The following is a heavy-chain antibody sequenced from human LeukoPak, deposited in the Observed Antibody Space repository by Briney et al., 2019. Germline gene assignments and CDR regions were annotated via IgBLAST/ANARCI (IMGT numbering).Heavy chain of an antibody. Sequence: ASVKVSCKVSGYTLTELSMHWVRQAPGKGLEWMGGFDPEDGETIYAQKFQGRVTMTEDTSTDTAYMELSSLRSEDTAVYYCATNLWLDSSGYYYLGYWGQGTLVTVSS. V-gene: IGHV1-24*01. CDR1: GYTLTELS. J-gene: IGHJ4*02. CDR3: ATNLWLDSSGYYYLGY. D-gene: IGHD3-22*01. CDR2: FDPEDGET.